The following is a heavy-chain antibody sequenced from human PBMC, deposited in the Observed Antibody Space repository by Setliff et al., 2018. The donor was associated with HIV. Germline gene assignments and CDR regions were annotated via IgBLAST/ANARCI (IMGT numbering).Heavy chain of an antibody. CDR1: GGSFSGYY. CDR2: IYTSGTT. V-gene: IGHV4-4*09. J-gene: IGHJ3*02. D-gene: IGHD2-15*01. Sequence: SETLSLTCAVYGGSFSGYYWSWIRQPPGKGLEWIGYIYTSGTTDYKFSLKSRVTISIDTSRNQFSLRLTSVTAEDTAVYYCARFPLLHKNAFDIWGQGTMVTVSS. CDR3: ARFPLLHKNAFDI.